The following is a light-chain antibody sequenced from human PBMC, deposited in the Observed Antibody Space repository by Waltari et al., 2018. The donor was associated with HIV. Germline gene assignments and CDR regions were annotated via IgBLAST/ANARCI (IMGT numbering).Light chain of an antibody. Sequence: DIVMTQSPLSLPVTPGETATISCRSSQSLLHRNGYTYLDWYVQKPGQSPQLLIYLASNRASGVPDRFSGSGSGTDFKLKISRVEAEDIGVYYCMQCLQTPSFGQGTKVEI. CDR3: MQCLQTPS. J-gene: IGKJ1*01. CDR1: QSLLHRNGYTY. CDR2: LAS. V-gene: IGKV2-28*01.